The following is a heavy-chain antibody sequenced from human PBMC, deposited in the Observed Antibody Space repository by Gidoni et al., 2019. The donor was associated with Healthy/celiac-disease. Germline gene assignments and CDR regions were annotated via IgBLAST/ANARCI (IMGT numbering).Heavy chain of an antibody. CDR2: ISYDGSNK. J-gene: IGHJ4*02. D-gene: IGHD4-17*01. V-gene: IGHV3-30-3*01. CDR3: ARDHYYGDYGGCTDY. CDR1: GFTFSSYA. Sequence: QVQLVESGGGVVQPGRSLRLSCAASGFTFSSYAMHWVRQAPGKGLEWVAVISYDGSNKYYADSVKGRFTISRDNSKNTLYLQMNSLRAEDTAVYYCARDHYYGDYGGCTDYWGQGTLVTVSS.